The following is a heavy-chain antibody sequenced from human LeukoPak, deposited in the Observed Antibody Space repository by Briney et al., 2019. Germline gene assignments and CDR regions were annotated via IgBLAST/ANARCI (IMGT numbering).Heavy chain of an antibody. CDR3: ARDIVVVPAANWFDP. V-gene: IGHV4-4*07. Sequence: PSETLSLTCTVSGGSISSYYWSWIRQPAGKGLEWIGRIYTSGSTNYNPSLKSRVTMSVDTSKNQFSLKLSSVTAADTAVYYCARDIVVVPAANWFDPWGQGTLVTVSS. D-gene: IGHD2-2*01. CDR1: GGSISSYY. J-gene: IGHJ5*02. CDR2: IYTSGST.